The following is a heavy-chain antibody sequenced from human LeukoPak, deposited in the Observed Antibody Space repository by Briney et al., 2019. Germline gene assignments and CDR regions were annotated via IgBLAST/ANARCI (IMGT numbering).Heavy chain of an antibody. CDR2: IKSKNDGGTT. V-gene: IGHV3-15*05. CDR1: GFTFSNVW. D-gene: IGHD3-3*01. CDR3: TTFPSGFDI. J-gene: IGHJ3*02. Sequence: PGGSLTLSCTASGFTFSNVWMSWLRQAPGKGLEWVGSIKSKNDGGTTDYAAPVKGRGTISRDDSKNTLYLQMNSLKTEDTALYYCTTFPSGFDIWGQGTMVTVSS.